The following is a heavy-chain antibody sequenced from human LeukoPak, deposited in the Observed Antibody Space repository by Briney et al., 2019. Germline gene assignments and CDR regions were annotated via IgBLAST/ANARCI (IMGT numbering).Heavy chain of an antibody. D-gene: IGHD1-1*01. Sequence: GGSLRLSCAASGFTFSSYGMHWVRQAPGKGLEWVAVVPSAGSTKYYADSVKGRFTISRDNSKKTLDLQMNNLRAEDTAVYYCTKEGATGSPYSFDYWGQGTLVTVSS. CDR3: TKEGATGSPYSFDY. J-gene: IGHJ4*02. V-gene: IGHV3-30*18. CDR1: GFTFSSYG. CDR2: VPSAGSTK.